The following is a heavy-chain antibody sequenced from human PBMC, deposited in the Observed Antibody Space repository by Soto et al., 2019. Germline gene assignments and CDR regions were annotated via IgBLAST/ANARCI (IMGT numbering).Heavy chain of an antibody. CDR1: GFTFSSYA. CDR2: ISGSGGST. V-gene: IGHV3-23*01. D-gene: IGHD3-9*01. CDR3: AKSPQGCDILTGYYYYYGMDV. Sequence: LRLSCAASGFTFSSYAMSWVRQAPGKGLEWVSAISGSGGSTYYADSVKGRFTISRDNSKNTLYLQMNSLRAEDTAVYYCAKSPQGCDILTGYYYYYGMDVWGQGTTVTV. J-gene: IGHJ6*02.